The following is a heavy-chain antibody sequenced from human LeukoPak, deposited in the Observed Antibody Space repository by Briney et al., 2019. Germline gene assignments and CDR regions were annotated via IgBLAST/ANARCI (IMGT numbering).Heavy chain of an antibody. J-gene: IGHJ4*02. CDR3: ARSLTSNTYCGGDCSFDN. D-gene: IGHD2-21*02. Sequence: PGESLKISFKGSGYHFSTYWIAWVRPMPGKGGEWMGIIYPGDSDTKYSPPFQGQVTISADKSIDTAFLQWSSLKPSDTAMYFCARSLTSNTYCGGDCSFDNWGQGSLVTVSS. CDR1: GYHFSTYW. V-gene: IGHV5-51*01. CDR2: IYPGDSDT.